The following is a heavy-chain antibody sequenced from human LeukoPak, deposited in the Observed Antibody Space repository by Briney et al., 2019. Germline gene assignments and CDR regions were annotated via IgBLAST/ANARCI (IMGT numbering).Heavy chain of an antibody. Sequence: PSETLSLTRTVSGGSLSRHYSSWVRHPPGKGLERIGYIHYSGTTNYIPTLKSRVTISVDTSKDQFAQKLSSVTAADTAVYYCARGPETGGSFDYWGQGTLVTVSS. CDR1: GGSLSRHY. V-gene: IGHV4-59*11. J-gene: IGHJ4*02. CDR2: IHYSGTT. D-gene: IGHD7-27*01. CDR3: ARGPETGGSFDY.